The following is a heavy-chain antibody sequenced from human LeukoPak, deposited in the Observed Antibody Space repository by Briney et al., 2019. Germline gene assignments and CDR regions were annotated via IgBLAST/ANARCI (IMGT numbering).Heavy chain of an antibody. D-gene: IGHD2-2*01. CDR1: GYTFTSDY. CDR2: IIPIFGTA. Sequence: GASVKVSCKASGYTFTSDYMHWVRQAPGQGLEWMGGIIPIFGTANYAQKFQGRVTITADESTSTAYMELSSLRSEDTAVYYCASRVGYCSSTSCDGGWFDPWGQGTLVTVSS. J-gene: IGHJ5*02. V-gene: IGHV1-69*13. CDR3: ASRVGYCSSTSCDGGWFDP.